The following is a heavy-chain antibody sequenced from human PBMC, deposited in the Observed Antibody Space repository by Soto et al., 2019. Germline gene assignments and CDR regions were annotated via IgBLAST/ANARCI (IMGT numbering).Heavy chain of an antibody. Sequence: EVQLLESGGGLVQPGGSLRLSCAASGFTFSSYALSWVRQGPGKGLEWVSGIDTSGGNTYYADSVKGRFTISRDNSKNTLFLQMNSLRAEDTAVYYCAKDNDFLSGYYLPSDSWGQGTLVPVSS. J-gene: IGHJ4*02. CDR3: AKDNDFLSGYYLPSDS. V-gene: IGHV3-23*01. CDR1: GFTFSSYA. D-gene: IGHD3-3*01. CDR2: IDTSGGNT.